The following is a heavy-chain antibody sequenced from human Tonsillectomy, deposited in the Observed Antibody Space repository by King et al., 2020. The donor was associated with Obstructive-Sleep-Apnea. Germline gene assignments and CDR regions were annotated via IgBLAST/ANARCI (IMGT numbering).Heavy chain of an antibody. J-gene: IGHJ4*02. CDR3: AISVDTAMVFDY. CDR2: VYYSGST. D-gene: IGHD5-18*01. Sequence: QVQLQESGPGLVKPSETLSLTSTVSGGSISSYYWSWIRQPPGKGLEWIGYVYYSGSTNYNPSLKSRVTISVDTSKKQFSLKLSSGTAADTAVYYCAISVDTAMVFDYWGQGTLVTVSS. V-gene: IGHV4-59*08. CDR1: GGSISSYY.